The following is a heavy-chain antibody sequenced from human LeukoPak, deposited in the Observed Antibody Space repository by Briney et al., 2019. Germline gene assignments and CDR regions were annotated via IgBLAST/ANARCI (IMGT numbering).Heavy chain of an antibody. J-gene: IGHJ4*02. CDR1: GFTFSSYA. CDR3: AEVPRRLEAFDY. V-gene: IGHV3-23*01. D-gene: IGHD3-3*01. CDR2: ISGSGGST. Sequence: GGSLRLSCAASGFTFSSYAMSWVRQAPGKGLEWVSDISGSGGSTYYADSVKGRFTISRDNSKNTLYLQMNSLRAEDTAVYYWAEVPRRLEAFDYWGQGTLVTVSS.